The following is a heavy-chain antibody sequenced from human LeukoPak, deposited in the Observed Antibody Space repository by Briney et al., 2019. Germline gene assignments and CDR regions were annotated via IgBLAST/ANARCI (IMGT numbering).Heavy chain of an antibody. D-gene: IGHD4-17*01. V-gene: IGHV3-74*01. CDR1: GFTFTSYW. Sequence: GGSLRLSCAASGFTFTSYWMHWVRQAPGKGLVWVSRINTDGSSASYADSVKGRFTISRDNAKNTLYLHMSNLRAEDTAVYFCARDFRQDYGDYSWVYWGQGTLVTVSS. CDR2: INTDGSSA. J-gene: IGHJ4*02. CDR3: ARDFRQDYGDYSWVY.